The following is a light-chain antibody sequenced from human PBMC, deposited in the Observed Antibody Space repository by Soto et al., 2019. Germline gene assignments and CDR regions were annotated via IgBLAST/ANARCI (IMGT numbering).Light chain of an antibody. CDR1: SSDVGSHDY. V-gene: IGLV2-14*01. CDR2: GVR. CDR3: SSYASSSALV. Sequence: QSALTQPASVSGSPGQSVTISCTGASSDVGSHDYVSWYQHYPGKAPKLMIYGVRNRPSGVSSRFSGSKSGNTASLTISGLQAEDEADYYCSSYASSSALVFGGGTKLTVL. J-gene: IGLJ3*02.